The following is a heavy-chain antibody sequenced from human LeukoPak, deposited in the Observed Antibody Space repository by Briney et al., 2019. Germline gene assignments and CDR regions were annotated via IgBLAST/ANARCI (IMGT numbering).Heavy chain of an antibody. CDR1: GFTFDDYA. V-gene: IGHV3-9*01. J-gene: IGHJ4*02. CDR2: ISWNSGSI. D-gene: IGHD1-26*01. Sequence: GGPLRLSCAASGFTFDDYAMHWVRQAPGKGLEWVSGISWNSGSIGYADSVKGRFTISRDNAKNSLYLQMNSLRAEDTALYYCAAGGGNYWGQGTLVTVSS. CDR3: AAGGGNY.